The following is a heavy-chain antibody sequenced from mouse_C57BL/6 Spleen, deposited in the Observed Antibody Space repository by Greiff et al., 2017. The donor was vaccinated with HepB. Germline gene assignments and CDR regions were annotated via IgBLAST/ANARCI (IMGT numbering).Heavy chain of an antibody. J-gene: IGHJ2*01. CDR1: GYTFTSYG. CDR3: AREGLFITTVVATYYFDY. D-gene: IGHD1-1*01. Sequence: VQVVESGAELARPGASVKLSCKASGYTFTSYGISWVKQRTGQGLEWIGEIYPRSGNTYYNEKFKGKATLTADKSSSTAYMELRSLTSEDSAVYFCAREGLFITTVVATYYFDYWGQGTTLTVSS. CDR2: IYPRSGNT. V-gene: IGHV1-81*01.